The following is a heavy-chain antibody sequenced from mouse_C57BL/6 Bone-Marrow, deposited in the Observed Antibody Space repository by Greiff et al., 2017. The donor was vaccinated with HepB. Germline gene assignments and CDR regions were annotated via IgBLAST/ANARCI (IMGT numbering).Heavy chain of an antibody. CDR1: GYTFTSYW. V-gene: IGHV1-5*01. J-gene: IGHJ2*01. CDR3: ARIHYFDY. Sequence: EVQLQQSGTVLARPGASVKMSCKTSGYTFTSYWMHWVKQRPGQGLEWIGAIYPGNSDTSYNQKFKGKATFTADTSSNTAYMQLSSLTTEDSAIYYCARIHYFDYWGQGTTLTVSS. CDR2: IYPGNSDT.